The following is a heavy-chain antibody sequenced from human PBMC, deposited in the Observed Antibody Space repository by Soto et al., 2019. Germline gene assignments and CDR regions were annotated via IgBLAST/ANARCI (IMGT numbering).Heavy chain of an antibody. CDR3: ARTMGGIAAAGSDF. CDR2: MNPNTGST. Sequence: QVQLVQSGAEVKKPGASVKVSCKASGYTFNTYDIEWVRLATGQGLEWMGSMNPNTGSTDYAQKFQGRVTMTMTNSISTAYLELSSLRSDDTAIYYCARTMGGIAAAGSDFWGQGTLVTVSA. V-gene: IGHV1-8*01. CDR1: GYTFNTYD. J-gene: IGHJ4*02. D-gene: IGHD6-13*01.